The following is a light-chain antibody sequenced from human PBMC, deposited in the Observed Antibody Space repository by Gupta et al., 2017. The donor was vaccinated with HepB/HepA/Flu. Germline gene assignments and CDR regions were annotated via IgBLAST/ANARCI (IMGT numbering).Light chain of an antibody. CDR1: QSLLKNTGYNY. CDR3: QQNLQSLST. J-gene: IGKJ5*01. CDR2: LGS. V-gene: IGKV2-28*01. Sequence: DIVMTQSPLPLPVTPGEQAYISCRASQSLLKNTGYNYLDWYLQKPGQSPQLLIYLGSKRAYGVPYRFRGSGYGTDFTLEISRRQPEDVGVYYCQQNLQSLSTFGQWTRLDIK.